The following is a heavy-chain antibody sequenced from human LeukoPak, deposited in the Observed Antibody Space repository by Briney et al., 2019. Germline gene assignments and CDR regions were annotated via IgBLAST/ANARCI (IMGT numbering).Heavy chain of an antibody. D-gene: IGHD3-16*01. Sequence: ASVKVSFKASGYTFTSYGISWVLQAPGQGLEWMGWISAYNGNTNYAQKLQGRVTMTTDTSTSTAYMELRSLRSDDTAVYYCARDWVIGPNWFDPWGQGTLVTVSS. CDR2: ISAYNGNT. CDR1: GYTFTSYG. V-gene: IGHV1-18*01. J-gene: IGHJ5*02. CDR3: ARDWVIGPNWFDP.